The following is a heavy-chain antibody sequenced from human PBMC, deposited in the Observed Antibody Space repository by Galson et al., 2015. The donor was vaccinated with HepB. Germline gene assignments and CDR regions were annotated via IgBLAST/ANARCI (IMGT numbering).Heavy chain of an antibody. D-gene: IGHD3-3*01. V-gene: IGHV4-31*03. CDR2: IYYSGST. CDR1: GGSISSGGYY. Sequence: TLSLTCTVSGGSISSGGYYWSWIRQHPGKGLEWIGYIYYSGSTYYNPSLKSRVTIPVDTSKNQFSLKLSSVTAADTAVYYCATTHLTYYDFWSGYSPTGYFDLWGRGTLVTVSS. J-gene: IGHJ2*01. CDR3: ATTHLTYYDFWSGYSPTGYFDL.